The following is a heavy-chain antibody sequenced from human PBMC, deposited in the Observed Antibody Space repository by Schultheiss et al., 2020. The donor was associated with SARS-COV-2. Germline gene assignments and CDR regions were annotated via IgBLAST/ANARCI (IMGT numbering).Heavy chain of an antibody. CDR3: ARDPDTAMVTVGMDV. CDR1: GYTFTSYY. D-gene: IGHD5-18*01. J-gene: IGHJ6*02. V-gene: IGHV1-46*01. CDR2: INPSGGST. Sequence: ASVKVSCKASGYTFTSYYMHWVRQAPGQGLEWMGIINPSGGSTSYAQKFQGRVTMTRDTSTSTVYMELSSLRSEDTAVYYCARDPDTAMVTVGMDVWGQGTTVTVSS.